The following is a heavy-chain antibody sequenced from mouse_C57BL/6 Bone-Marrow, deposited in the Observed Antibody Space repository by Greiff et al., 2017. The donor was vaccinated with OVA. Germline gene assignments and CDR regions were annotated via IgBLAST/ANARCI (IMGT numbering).Heavy chain of an antibody. J-gene: IGHJ3*01. CDR2: IDPSDSYT. CDR1: GYTFTSYC. CDR3: ASAVFAY. V-gene: IGHV1-50*01. Sequence: VQLQQPGAELVKPGASVKLSCKASGYTFTSYCMQWVKQRPGQGLEWIGEIDPSDSYTNYNQKFKGKATLTVDTSSSTDYMQLSSLTSEDSAVYYCASAVFAYWGQGTLVTVSA.